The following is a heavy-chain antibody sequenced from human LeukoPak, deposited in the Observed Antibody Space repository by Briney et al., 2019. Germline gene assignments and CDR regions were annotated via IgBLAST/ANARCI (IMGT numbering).Heavy chain of an antibody. CDR2: MYYSGST. CDR1: GGSISSSSYY. D-gene: IGHD2-2*01. J-gene: IGHJ4*02. CDR3: ARRAGAMRNYYFDY. V-gene: IGHV4-39*01. Sequence: SETLSLTCTVSGGSISSSSYYWGWIRQPPGKGLEWIGSMYYSGSTFYIPSVKSRVTMSVDTSKNQFSLELTSVTAADTAVYYCARRAGAMRNYYFDYWGQGTLVTVSS.